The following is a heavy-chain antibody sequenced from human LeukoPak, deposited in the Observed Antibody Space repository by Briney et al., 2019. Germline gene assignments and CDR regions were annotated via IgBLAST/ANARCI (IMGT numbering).Heavy chain of an antibody. V-gene: IGHV3-74*01. CDR3: ATSRSFDY. J-gene: IGHJ4*02. CDR2: INGDGSST. Sequence: GGSLRLSCAASGFTFSSYSMNWVRQAPGKGLVWVSRINGDGSSTSYADSVKGRFTISRDNGKNTLYLQMNSLRAEDTAVYYCATSRSFDYWGQGTLVTVSS. CDR1: GFTFSSYS.